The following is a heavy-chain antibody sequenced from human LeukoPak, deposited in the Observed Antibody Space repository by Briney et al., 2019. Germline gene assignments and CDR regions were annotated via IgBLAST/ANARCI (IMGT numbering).Heavy chain of an antibody. V-gene: IGHV4-39*01. Sequence: WVRQPPGKGLEWIASIYYSGSTYYNPSLKSRVTISVDTSKNQFSLKLSSVTAADTAVYYCARHKYSSGWPPEGAFDIWGQGTMVTVSS. CDR2: IYYSGST. CDR3: ARHKYSSGWPPEGAFDI. J-gene: IGHJ3*02. D-gene: IGHD6-19*01.